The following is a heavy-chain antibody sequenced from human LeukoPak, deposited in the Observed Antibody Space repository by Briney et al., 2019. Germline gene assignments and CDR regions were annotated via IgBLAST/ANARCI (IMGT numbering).Heavy chain of an antibody. D-gene: IGHD1-26*01. CDR3: ARDPGGGPTHCY. V-gene: IGHV3-66*03. CDR1: GVTVSNNY. J-gene: IGHJ4*02. CDR2: MYSTGIT. Sequence: PGGSLRLSCAASGVTVSNNYISWVRQAPGKGLEWVSVMYSTGITQYGDSVRGRFTVSRDNSKNTVYPQMNSLKPEDTAVYYCARDPGGGPTHCYWGQGTLVTVSS.